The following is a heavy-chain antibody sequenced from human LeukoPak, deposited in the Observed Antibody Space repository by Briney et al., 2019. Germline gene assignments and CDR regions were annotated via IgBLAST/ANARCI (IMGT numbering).Heavy chain of an antibody. CDR3: AIAREVRSPFDY. CDR1: GFTVSSNY. D-gene: IGHD4-17*01. V-gene: IGHV3-53*01. J-gene: IGHJ4*02. Sequence: GGSLRLSCAASGFTVSSNYMSWVRQAPGKGLEWVSVIYTDGSTYYADSVKGRFTISRDNSKNTLYLQMNSLRAEDTAVYYCAIAREVRSPFDYWGQGTLVTVSS. CDR2: IYTDGST.